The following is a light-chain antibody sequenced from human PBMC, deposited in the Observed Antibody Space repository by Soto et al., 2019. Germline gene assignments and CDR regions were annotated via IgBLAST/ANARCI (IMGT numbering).Light chain of an antibody. CDR3: QQANSFPRT. CDR2: AAS. CDR1: QAISTW. J-gene: IGKJ1*01. Sequence: DIQMTQSPSSVSASVGDRVTITCRASQAISTWLAWYQQKPGKAPRLLICAASSLQTGVPSRFSGSGSGTDFTLTISSLQPEDFATYYCQQANSFPRTFGQGTKVEIK. V-gene: IGKV1D-12*01.